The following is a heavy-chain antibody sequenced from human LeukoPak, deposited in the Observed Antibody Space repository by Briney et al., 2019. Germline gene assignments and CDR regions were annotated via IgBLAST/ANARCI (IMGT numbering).Heavy chain of an antibody. V-gene: IGHV3-48*04. J-gene: IGHJ6*03. CDR3: ARPPYYDFLEYYYYMDV. CDR2: ITSDRRII. D-gene: IGHD3-3*01. CDR1: GFTVSSNY. Sequence: PGGSLRLSCAASGFTVSSNYMNWIRQAPGEGLEWLSYITSDRRIIHYADSVKGRFTISRDNAKNSLYLQMNSLRAEDTAVYYCARPPYYDFLEYYYYMDVWGKGTTVTVSS.